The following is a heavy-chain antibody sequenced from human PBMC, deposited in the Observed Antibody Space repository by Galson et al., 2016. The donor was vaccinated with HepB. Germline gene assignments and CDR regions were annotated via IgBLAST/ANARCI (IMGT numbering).Heavy chain of an antibody. D-gene: IGHD2-8*01. J-gene: IGHJ5*02. Sequence: SLRLSCAASGFTFSGYGMSWVRQAPGKGLEWVSAINSGGTTFYADSVTGRSTISRDNSQNTLYLQMNSLRAEDTAVYYCAKEVPNAFDPWGQGTLVTVSS. CDR1: GFTFSGYG. CDR2: INSGGTT. CDR3: AKEVPNAFDP. V-gene: IGHV3-23*01.